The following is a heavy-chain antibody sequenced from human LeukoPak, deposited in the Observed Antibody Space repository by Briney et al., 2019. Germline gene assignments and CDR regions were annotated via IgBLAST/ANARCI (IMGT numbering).Heavy chain of an antibody. CDR3: ARLAMATITYYFDY. D-gene: IGHD5-24*01. CDR2: IYRAGST. J-gene: IGHJ4*02. Sequence: PSETLSLTCGVSGYSISSGFYWAWIRQPPGKGLEWIGSIYRAGSTYYNPSLKSRVTISVDTSKNQFSLKLDSVTPADTAVYYCARLAMATITYYFDYWGQGTLVTVSS. CDR1: GYSISSGFY. V-gene: IGHV4-38-2*01.